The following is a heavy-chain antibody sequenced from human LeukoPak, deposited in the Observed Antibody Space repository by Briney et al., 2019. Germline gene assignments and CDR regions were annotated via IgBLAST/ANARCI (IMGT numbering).Heavy chain of an antibody. D-gene: IGHD1-26*01. CDR2: IKQDGSEK. CDR1: GFTFSSYW. J-gene: IGHJ4*02. Sequence: PGGSLRPSCAASGFTFSSYWMSWVRQAPGKGLEWVANIKQDGSEKYYVDSVKGRFTISRDNAKNSLYLQMNSLRADDTAIYYCARDKIVGPTTLDYWGQGTLVTVSS. V-gene: IGHV3-7*01. CDR3: ARDKIVGPTTLDY.